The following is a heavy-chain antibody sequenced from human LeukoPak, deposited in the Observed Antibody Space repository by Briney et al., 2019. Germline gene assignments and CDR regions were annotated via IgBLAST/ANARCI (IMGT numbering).Heavy chain of an antibody. Sequence: PSETLSLTCAVYGGSFSGYYWSWIRQPAGEGLEWIGRIYASGSTNYNPSLKSRVTISLDQSMNQFSLKLSSVTAADTAVYYCARSYGGNPMFFFDSWGLGTLVTVSS. D-gene: IGHD4-23*01. CDR2: IYASGST. V-gene: IGHV4-59*10. CDR3: ARSYGGNPMFFFDS. CDR1: GGSFSGYY. J-gene: IGHJ4*02.